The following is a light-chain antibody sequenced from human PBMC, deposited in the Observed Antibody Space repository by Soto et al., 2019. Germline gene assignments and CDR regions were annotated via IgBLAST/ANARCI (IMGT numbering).Light chain of an antibody. CDR1: SSDVGGYHY. Sequence: QSALTQPRSVSGSPGQSVTISCTGTSSDVGGYHYVSWYQQHPGKAPKLMIYDVSKRPSGVPDRFSGSKSGNTASLTISGLQAEDEADYYCCSSAGSYSYVFGTGTKLTVL. CDR2: DVS. J-gene: IGLJ1*01. V-gene: IGLV2-11*01. CDR3: CSSAGSYSYV.